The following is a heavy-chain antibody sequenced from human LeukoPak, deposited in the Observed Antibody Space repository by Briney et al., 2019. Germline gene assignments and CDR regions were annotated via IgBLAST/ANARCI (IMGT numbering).Heavy chain of an antibody. CDR1: GFTFSSYS. D-gene: IGHD3-10*02. CDR2: ISSSGSTI. J-gene: IGHJ6*04. Sequence: GGSLRLSCAASGFTFSSYSMNWVRQAPGKGLEWVSYISSSGSTIYYADAVKGRFTISRDNAKNSLYLQMNSLRAEDTAVYYCAELGITMIGGVWGKGTTVTISS. V-gene: IGHV3-48*04. CDR3: AELGITMIGGV.